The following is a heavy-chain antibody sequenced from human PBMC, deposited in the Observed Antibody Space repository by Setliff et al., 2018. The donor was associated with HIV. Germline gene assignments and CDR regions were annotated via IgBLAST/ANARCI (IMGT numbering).Heavy chain of an antibody. CDR2: IDHSGST. D-gene: IGHD5-18*01. CDR1: DGSFSGYY. V-gene: IGHV4-34*01. J-gene: IGHJ4*02. Sequence: SETLSLTCAVYDGSFSGYYRSWIRQPPGKGLEWIGEIDHSGSTNYNPSLKSRVTMSVDTSNNQFSLKLTSVTAADTAVYYCASSGYSYRKGYFDYWGQGTLVTVSS. CDR3: ASSGYSYRKGYFDY.